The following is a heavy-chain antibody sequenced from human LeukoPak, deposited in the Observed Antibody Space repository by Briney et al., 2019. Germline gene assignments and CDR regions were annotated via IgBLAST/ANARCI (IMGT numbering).Heavy chain of an antibody. J-gene: IGHJ3*02. D-gene: IGHD3-3*01. CDR3: ARSGDFWSGHPREAFDI. CDR1: GDSISSTNYY. Sequence: PSGTLSLTCTVSGDSISSTNYYWGWIRQPPGKGLEWIGSIYYSGSTYYNPSLESRVTISVDTSKNQFSLKLSSVTAADTAVYYCARSGDFWSGHPREAFDIWGQGTMVTVSS. CDR2: IYYSGST. V-gene: IGHV4-39*07.